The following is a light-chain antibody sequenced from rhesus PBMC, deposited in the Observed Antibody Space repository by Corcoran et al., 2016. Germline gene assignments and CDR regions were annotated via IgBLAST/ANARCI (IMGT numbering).Light chain of an antibody. CDR1: LGISSW. V-gene: IGKV1-19*01. CDR2: YAS. Sequence: DIQMTQSPSSLAASVGEKVTITSHASLGISSWLAWSQQKPGKTPKHLIYYASILQSRGPLRFSGSGSGTDYTLTISSLQPEDCETYYCQQYDDLPYSFGQGTKVEI. J-gene: IGKJ2*01. CDR3: QQYDDLPYS.